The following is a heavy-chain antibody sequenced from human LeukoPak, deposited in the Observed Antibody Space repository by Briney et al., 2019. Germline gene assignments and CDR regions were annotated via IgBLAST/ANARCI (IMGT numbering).Heavy chain of an antibody. CDR1: GYSFTSYG. D-gene: IGHD6-19*01. V-gene: IGHV1-18*04. J-gene: IGHJ4*02. CDR2: ISAYNGNT. Sequence: ASVKVSCKAYGYSFTSYGISWVRQAPGQGLEWMGWISAYNGNTNYAQKLQGRVTMTTDTSTSTAYMELRSLRSDDTAVYYCARVPVAIAVAGIDYWGQGTLVTVSS. CDR3: ARVPVAIAVAGIDY.